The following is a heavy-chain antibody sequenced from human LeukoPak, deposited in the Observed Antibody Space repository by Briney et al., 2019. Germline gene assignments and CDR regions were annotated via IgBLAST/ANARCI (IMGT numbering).Heavy chain of an antibody. CDR2: ISWNSGSI. V-gene: IGHV3-9*01. CDR1: GFTFDDYA. Sequence: SLRLSCAASGFTFDDYAMHWVRQAPGKGLEWVSGISWNSGSIGYADSVKGRFTISRDNAKNSLYLQMNSLRAEDTALYYCAKDRMGSLAAANYYFDYWGQGTLVTVSS. CDR3: AKDRMGSLAAANYYFDY. D-gene: IGHD6-13*01. J-gene: IGHJ4*02.